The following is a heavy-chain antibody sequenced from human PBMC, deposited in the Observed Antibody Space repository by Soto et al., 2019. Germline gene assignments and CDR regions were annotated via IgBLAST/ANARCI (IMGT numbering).Heavy chain of an antibody. CDR1: GFTFSNYG. Sequence: QVQLVESGGGVVQPGRSLRLSCVASGFTFSNYGMHWVRQAPGKGPEWVAVIWYDGSNKDYADSVKGRFTISRDNSRNTLYLQMNSLRAEATAVYYCASALETGDYWGQGTLVTFA. CDR3: ASALETGDY. CDR2: IWYDGSNK. D-gene: IGHD3-10*01. V-gene: IGHV3-33*01. J-gene: IGHJ4*02.